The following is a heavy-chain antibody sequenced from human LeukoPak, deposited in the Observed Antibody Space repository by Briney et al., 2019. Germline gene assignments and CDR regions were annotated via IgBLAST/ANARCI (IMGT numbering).Heavy chain of an antibody. CDR3: ARESPACGEDCYFDY. CDR2: ISYDGTNK. D-gene: IGHD2-21*02. Sequence: GRSLRLPCAASGFTFGSYAMHWVRQAPGRGLEWVVGISYDGTNKYYADSVKGRFTISRDNSKNTLYLQMNSLRTDDTAVYYCARESPACGEDCYFDYWGQGTLVTVSS. CDR1: GFTFGSYA. V-gene: IGHV3-30-3*01. J-gene: IGHJ4*02.